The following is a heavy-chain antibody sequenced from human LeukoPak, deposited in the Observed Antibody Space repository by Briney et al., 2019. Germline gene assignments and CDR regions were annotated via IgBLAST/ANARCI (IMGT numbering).Heavy chain of an antibody. Sequence: GGSLRLSCAASGFTFDDYAMHWVGQAPGKGLEGVSGISWNSGSIDYADSVKGRFTISRDNAKNSLYLQMNSLRAEDTALYYCAKDLNGWVITGFDYWGQGTLVTVSS. V-gene: IGHV3-9*01. D-gene: IGHD1-14*01. CDR1: GFTFDDYA. CDR3: AKDLNGWVITGFDY. CDR2: ISWNSGSI. J-gene: IGHJ4*02.